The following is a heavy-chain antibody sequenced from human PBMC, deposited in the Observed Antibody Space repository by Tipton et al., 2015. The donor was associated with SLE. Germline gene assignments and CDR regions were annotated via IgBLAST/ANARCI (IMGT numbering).Heavy chain of an antibody. CDR3: ARGGFWSGYYKFYFDY. Sequence: SLRLSCAASGFTFRSYVLHWVRQAPGKGLEWLSYISRWGTITYYADSVKGRFTISRDNAKNSLFLQMNSLRAEDTAVYYCARGGFWSGYYKFYFDYWGQGTLVTVSS. D-gene: IGHD3-3*01. CDR1: GFTFRSYV. CDR2: ISRWGTIT. J-gene: IGHJ4*02. V-gene: IGHV3-48*03.